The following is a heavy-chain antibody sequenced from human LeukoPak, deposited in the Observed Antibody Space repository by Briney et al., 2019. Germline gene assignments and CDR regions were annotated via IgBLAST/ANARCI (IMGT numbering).Heavy chain of an antibody. J-gene: IGHJ4*02. CDR3: AREAGEVPNPEKMFDF. CDR1: GFSLTNFF. V-gene: IGHV1-46*01. CDR2: IFSSGGRTINIHST. Sequence: ASVKVSCKASGFSLTNFFVHWVRQAPGQGPEWMGAIFSSGGRTINIHSTINAQKLQGRITITRDTSTNTVYMELSSLRYDDTAIYYCAREAGEVPNPEKMFDFWGQGTLVTVSS. D-gene: IGHD2-2*01.